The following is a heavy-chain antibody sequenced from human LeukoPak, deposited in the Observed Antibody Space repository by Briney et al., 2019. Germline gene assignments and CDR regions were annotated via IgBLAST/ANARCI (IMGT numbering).Heavy chain of an antibody. Sequence: GASVKVSCKASGYTFTGYYIHWVRQAPGQGLEWMGWIDANSGATNFPEKFQGRVTMTRDTSISTAYLELSRLRSDDTAVYYCARGIYARAATGSQDWGQGSLVTISS. D-gene: IGHD2-15*01. CDR2: IDANSGAT. CDR3: ARGIYARAATGSQD. CDR1: GYTFTGYY. V-gene: IGHV1-2*02. J-gene: IGHJ1*01.